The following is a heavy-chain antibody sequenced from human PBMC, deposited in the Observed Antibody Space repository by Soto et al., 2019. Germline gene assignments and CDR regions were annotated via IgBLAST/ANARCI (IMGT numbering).Heavy chain of an antibody. CDR1: GFTFSSYG. Sequence: QVQLVESGGGVVQPGRSLRLSCAASGFTFSSYGMHWVRQAPGKGLEWVAVISYDGSNKYYADSVKGRFTISRDNSKNTLYLQMNSLRAEDTAVYYCAKAGAAGDYVWYWYFDLWGRGTLVTVSS. J-gene: IGHJ2*01. CDR2: ISYDGSNK. CDR3: AKAGAAGDYVWYWYFDL. D-gene: IGHD4-17*01. V-gene: IGHV3-30*18.